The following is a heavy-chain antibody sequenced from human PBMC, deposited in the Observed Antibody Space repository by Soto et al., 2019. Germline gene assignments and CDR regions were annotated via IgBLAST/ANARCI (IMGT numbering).Heavy chain of an antibody. Sequence: DVQLVESGGGLVQPGRSLRLSCAASGFTFDDYAMHWVRQAPGKGLEWVSGISWNSGSIGYADSVKGRFIISRDNAKNSQYLQMSSLRAEDTALYYCANGPRSMAAAGTTLDYWRQGTLVTVSS. CDR2: ISWNSGSI. J-gene: IGHJ4*02. D-gene: IGHD6-13*01. CDR3: ANGPRSMAAAGTTLDY. CDR1: GFTFDDYA. V-gene: IGHV3-9*01.